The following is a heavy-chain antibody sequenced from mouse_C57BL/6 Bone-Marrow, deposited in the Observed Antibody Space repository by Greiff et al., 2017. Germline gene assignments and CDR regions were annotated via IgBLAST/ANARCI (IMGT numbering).Heavy chain of an antibody. Sequence: EVQLQQSVAELVRPGASVKLSCTASGFNIKNTYMHWVKQRPEQGLEWIGRIDPANGNTKYAPKFKGKATITADTSSNTAYLQLSRLTSEDTAIYYCASPDYGGSSQFAYWGQGTLVTVAA. CDR3: ASPDYGGSSQFAY. J-gene: IGHJ3*01. CDR2: IDPANGNT. D-gene: IGHD1-1*01. V-gene: IGHV14-3*01. CDR1: GFNIKNTY.